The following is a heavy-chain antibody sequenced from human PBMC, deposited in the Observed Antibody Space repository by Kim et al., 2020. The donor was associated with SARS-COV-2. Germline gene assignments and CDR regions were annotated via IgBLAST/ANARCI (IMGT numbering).Heavy chain of an antibody. CDR3: ARGPRSPMVRGVGFGKYG. CDR2: INHSGST. Sequence: SETLSLTCAVYGGSFSGYYWSWIRQPPGKGLEWIGEINHSGSTNYNPSLKSRVTISVDTSKNQFSLKLSSVTAADTAVYYCARGPRSPMVRGVGFGKYG. D-gene: IGHD3-10*01. CDR1: GGSFSGYY. V-gene: IGHV4-34*01. J-gene: IGHJ6*01.